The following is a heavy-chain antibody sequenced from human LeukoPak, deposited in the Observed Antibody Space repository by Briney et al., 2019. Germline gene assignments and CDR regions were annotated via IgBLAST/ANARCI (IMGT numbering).Heavy chain of an antibody. CDR2: IYYTGTT. D-gene: IGHD2-21*01. CDR3: ARGTSGLPVDY. Sequence: SETLSLTCPVSGDSISSYYWSWIRQPPGKGLEWLGYIYYTGTTNYNPSLKSRVTMSVDTSKNQFSLKLKSVTAADTAVYYCARGTSGLPVDYCDQGTLVTVSS. V-gene: IGHV4-59*01. CDR1: GDSISSYY. J-gene: IGHJ4*02.